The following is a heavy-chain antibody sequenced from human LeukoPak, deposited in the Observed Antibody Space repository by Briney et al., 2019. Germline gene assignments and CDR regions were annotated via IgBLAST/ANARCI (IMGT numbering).Heavy chain of an antibody. CDR1: GFTVSSNY. V-gene: IGHV3-53*01. D-gene: IGHD3-10*01. Sequence: GGSLRLSCAASGFTVSSNYMSSVRQAPGKGLEWVSVIYTGGSTYYADSLKGRFTISRDNSKNTLYLQMNNLRGEDTAVYYCARWSGSFDRFDSWGQGTMVTVSS. J-gene: IGHJ3*02. CDR3: ARWSGSFDRFDS. CDR2: IYTGGST.